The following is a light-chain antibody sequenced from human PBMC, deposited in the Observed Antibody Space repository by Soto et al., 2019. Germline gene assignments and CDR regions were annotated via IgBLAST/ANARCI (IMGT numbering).Light chain of an antibody. V-gene: IGLV2-14*03. CDR2: DVS. Sequence: QSVLTQPASVSRSPGQSITISCTGTSSDVGGYNYVSWYQQHPGKAPKLMIYDVSNRPSGVSNRFSGSKSGNTASLSISGLQVEDEADYYCSSYTSSSTPCVFGTGTKVTVL. J-gene: IGLJ1*01. CDR3: SSYTSSSTPCV. CDR1: SSDVGGYNY.